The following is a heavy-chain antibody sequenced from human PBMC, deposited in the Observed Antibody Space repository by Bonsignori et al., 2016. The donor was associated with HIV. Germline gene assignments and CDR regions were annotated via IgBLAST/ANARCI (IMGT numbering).Heavy chain of an antibody. CDR1: GFTFTNAW. Sequence: GESLKISCAASGFTFTNAWMTWVRQAPGKGLEWVGRIKSKTDGGTTDYAAPVKGRFTISRDDSKNTLYLQMNSLKIEDTAVYYCIRDRFDSSGYPQYYFDYWGQGTLVTV. CDR3: IRDRFDSSGYPQYYFDY. D-gene: IGHD3-22*01. V-gene: IGHV3-15*01. CDR2: IKSKTDGGTT. J-gene: IGHJ4*02.